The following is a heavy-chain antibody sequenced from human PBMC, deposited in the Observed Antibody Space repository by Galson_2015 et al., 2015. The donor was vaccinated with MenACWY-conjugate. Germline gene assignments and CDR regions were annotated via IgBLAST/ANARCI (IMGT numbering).Heavy chain of an antibody. CDR2: IGRSGFDT. Sequence: IGRSGFDTYYADSVKGRFTISRDNTKNSLYLQMNSLRAEDTAVCYCARAIEYCSGGSCYPNAFDIWGQGTMVTVSS. J-gene: IGHJ3*02. CDR3: ARAIEYCSGGSCYPNAFDI. D-gene: IGHD2-15*01. V-gene: IGHV3-11*06.